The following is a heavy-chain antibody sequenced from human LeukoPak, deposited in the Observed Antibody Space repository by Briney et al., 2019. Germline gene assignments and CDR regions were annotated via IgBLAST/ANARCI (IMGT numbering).Heavy chain of an antibody. D-gene: IGHD3-16*01. J-gene: IGHJ6*03. Sequence: ASVKVSCKASGYTFTNYYIRWVRQAPGQRPEWMGWSDPNSGGTNFAQKFQGRVTMTRDTSISTVYMELRRLSIDDTAVYYCARDRGGTYGHYYYMDVWGEGTTVTVSS. CDR1: GYTFTNYY. CDR2: SDPNSGGT. V-gene: IGHV1-2*02. CDR3: ARDRGGTYGHYYYMDV.